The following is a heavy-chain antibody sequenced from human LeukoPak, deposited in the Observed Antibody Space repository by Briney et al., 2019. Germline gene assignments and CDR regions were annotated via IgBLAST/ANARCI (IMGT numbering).Heavy chain of an antibody. CDR1: GGSISSSSYY. V-gene: IGHV4-39*01. D-gene: IGHD6-13*01. J-gene: IGHJ3*02. Sequence: SETLSLTXTVSGGSISSSSYYWGRISQPPGKGLEWIGSIYYSGSTYYNPSLKSRVTISVDTSKNQFSLKLSSVTAADTAVYYCARRLSSSWNDAFDIWGQGTMVTVSS. CDR2: IYYSGST. CDR3: ARRLSSSWNDAFDI.